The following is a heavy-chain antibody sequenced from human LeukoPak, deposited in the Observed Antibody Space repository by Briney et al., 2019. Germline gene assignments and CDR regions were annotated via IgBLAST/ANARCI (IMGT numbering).Heavy chain of an antibody. CDR3: ARGPSYQDIVVVVAATDFDY. CDR1: GYTFTGYY. V-gene: IGHV1-2*02. J-gene: IGHJ4*02. D-gene: IGHD2-15*01. CDR2: INPNSGGT. Sequence: ASVKASCKASGYTFTGYYMHWVRQAPGQGLEWMGWINPNSGGTNYAQKFQGRVTMTRDTSISTAYMELSRLRSDDTAVYYCARGPSYQDIVVVVAATDFDYWGQGTLVTVSS.